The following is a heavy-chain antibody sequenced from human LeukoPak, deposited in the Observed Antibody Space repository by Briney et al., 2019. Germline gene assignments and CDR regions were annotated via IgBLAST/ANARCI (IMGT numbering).Heavy chain of an antibody. J-gene: IGHJ4*02. D-gene: IGHD3-22*01. CDR2: INPNSGGT. CDR3: ARDGPGTYYYDSSGYYLNY. CDR1: GYTFTGYY. V-gene: IGHV1-2*02. Sequence: ASVKVSCKASGYTFTGYYMHWVRQAPGQGLEWMGWINPNSGGTNYAQKFQGRVTMTRDTSISTAYMELSRLRSDDTAVYYCARDGPGTYYYDSSGYYLNYWGQGTLVTVSS.